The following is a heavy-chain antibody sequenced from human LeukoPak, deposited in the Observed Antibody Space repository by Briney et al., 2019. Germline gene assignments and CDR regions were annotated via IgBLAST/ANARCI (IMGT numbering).Heavy chain of an antibody. CDR3: ARDPPGYCSGNSCYVY. J-gene: IGHJ4*02. Sequence: GGSLRLSCAASGITFSNYGMHWVRQAPGKGLEWVAIIWYDGNNKYYGDSVEGRFTISRDTSKSTLFLHMNSLRAEDTAVYYCARDPPGYCSGNSCYVYWGQGTLVTVSS. D-gene: IGHD2-15*01. CDR1: GITFSNYG. CDR2: IWYDGNNK. V-gene: IGHV3-33*01.